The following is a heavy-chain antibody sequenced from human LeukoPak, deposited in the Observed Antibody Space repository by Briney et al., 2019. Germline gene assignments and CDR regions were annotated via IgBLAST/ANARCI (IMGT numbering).Heavy chain of an antibody. V-gene: IGHV4-4*02. CDR1: GGSISSSNW. D-gene: IGHD1-1*01. Sequence: SETLSLTCAVSGGSISSSNWWSWVRQPPGKGLEWIGEIYHSGSTNYNPSLKRRVTISVDKSKNQFSLKLSSVTAADTAVYYCARATHWNQLHYFDYWGQGTLVTVSS. CDR3: ARATHWNQLHYFDY. J-gene: IGHJ4*02. CDR2: IYHSGST.